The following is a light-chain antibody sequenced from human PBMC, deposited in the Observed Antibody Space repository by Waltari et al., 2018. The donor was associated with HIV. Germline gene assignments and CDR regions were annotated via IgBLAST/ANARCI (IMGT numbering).Light chain of an antibody. CDR1: QSISSY. V-gene: IGKV1-39*01. Sequence: DIVMTQTPSSLSASVGDRVTITCRASQSISSYLNWYQQKPGKAPKLLIYAASSLQSGVPSRFSGSGSGTDFTLTISSLQPEDFATYYCQQSYSTPRTFGGGTKVEIK. CDR2: AAS. CDR3: QQSYSTPRT. J-gene: IGKJ4*01.